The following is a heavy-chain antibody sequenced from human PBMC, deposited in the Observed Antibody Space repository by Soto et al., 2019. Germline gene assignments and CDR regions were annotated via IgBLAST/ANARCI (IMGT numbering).Heavy chain of an antibody. V-gene: IGHV1-18*01. CDR1: GYTFANYG. J-gene: IGHJ4*02. CDR2: ISAYNGNT. CDR3: ARDRGSRWSVY. Sequence: ASVKVSCKASGYTFANYGISWVRQAPGQGLEWMGWISAYNGNTNYAQKLQGRVTMTTDTSTNTAYMELRSLRSDDTAVYFCARDRGSRWSVYSGQGSPVTVS. D-gene: IGHD6-19*01.